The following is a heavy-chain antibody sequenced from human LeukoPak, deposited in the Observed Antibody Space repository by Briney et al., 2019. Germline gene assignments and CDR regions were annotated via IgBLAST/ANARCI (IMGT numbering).Heavy chain of an antibody. Sequence: ASVKVSCKASGYTFTTYYMHWVRLAPGQGLEWMGMINPSGGSTNYAQKFQGRVTLTRDTSTSTVYMELNSLRSDDTAVYHCARALPHVRSGYYYYYMDVWGKGTTVTISS. CDR3: ARALPHVRSGYYYYYMDV. V-gene: IGHV1-46*01. CDR1: GYTFTTYY. D-gene: IGHD6-25*01. CDR2: INPSGGST. J-gene: IGHJ6*03.